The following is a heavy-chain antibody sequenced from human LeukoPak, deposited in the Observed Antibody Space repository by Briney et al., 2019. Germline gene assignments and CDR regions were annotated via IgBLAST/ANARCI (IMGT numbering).Heavy chain of an antibody. CDR2: ISGGGDST. D-gene: IGHD5-18*01. J-gene: IGHJ4*02. Sequence: GGSLRLSCAASGFTFTTYTMHWVRQAPGKGLESVSAISGGGDSTYYANSVKGRFTISRDNSKNTLYLQMDSLRAEDLAVYFCARQEYVGYAYWGQGTLVTV. CDR1: GFTFTTYT. CDR3: ARQEYVGYAY. V-gene: IGHV3-64*01.